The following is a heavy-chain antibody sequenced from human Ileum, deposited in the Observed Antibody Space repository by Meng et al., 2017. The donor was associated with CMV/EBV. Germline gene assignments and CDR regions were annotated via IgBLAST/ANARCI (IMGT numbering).Heavy chain of an antibody. V-gene: IGHV4-34*01. J-gene: IGHJ4*02. CDR1: GSFSPYA. D-gene: IGHD5-12*01. CDR2: INQYGST. Sequence: QVQIQQWGAGLLKPSETLSLTCSLGGSFSPYAWSWIRQAPGKGLEWIGEINQYGSTNFNPSVKSRVTISRDTSKNQFSLRLNSVTAADAAVYYCVTADHHAIKYWGQGTLVTVSS. CDR3: VTADHHAIKY.